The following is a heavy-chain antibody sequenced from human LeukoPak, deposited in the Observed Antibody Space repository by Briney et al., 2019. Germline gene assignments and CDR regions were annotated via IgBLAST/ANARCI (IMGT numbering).Heavy chain of an antibody. CDR1: GYTFTSYY. J-gene: IGHJ4*02. CDR2: INPSGGST. V-gene: IGHV1-46*01. D-gene: IGHD3-10*01. Sequence: ASVNVSCKASGYTFTSYYMHWVRQAPGQGLEWMGIINPSGGSTSYAQEFQGRVTMTRDMSTSTVYMELSSLRSEDTAVYYCAGLYGSGSYGDSAFDYWGQGTLVTVSS. CDR3: AGLYGSGSYGDSAFDY.